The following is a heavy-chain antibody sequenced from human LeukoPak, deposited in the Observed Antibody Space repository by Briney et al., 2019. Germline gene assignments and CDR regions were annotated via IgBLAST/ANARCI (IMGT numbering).Heavy chain of an antibody. V-gene: IGHV3-64D*06. CDR2: ISSNGGST. Sequence: GGSPRLSCSASGFTFSSYAMHWVRQAPGKGLEYVSAISSNGGSTYYADSVKGRFIISRDNSKNTLYLQMSSLRAEDTAVYYCVKDRVSISSSGYFDYWGQGTLVTVSS. CDR3: VKDRVSISSSGYFDY. J-gene: IGHJ4*02. CDR1: GFTFSSYA. D-gene: IGHD6-13*01.